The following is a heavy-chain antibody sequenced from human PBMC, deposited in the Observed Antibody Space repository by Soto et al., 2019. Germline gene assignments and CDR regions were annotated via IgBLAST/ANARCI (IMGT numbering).Heavy chain of an antibody. CDR1: VFTCSSYE. Sequence: PWWSLRLSCAASVFTCSSYEMNWFRQAPGKGLEWVSYISSSGSTIYYADSVKGRFTISRDNAKNSLYLQMNSLRAEDTAVYYCARDPVEYSYGDDFDYWGQGTLVTVSS. CDR2: ISSSGSTI. J-gene: IGHJ4*02. CDR3: ARDPVEYSYGDDFDY. V-gene: IGHV3-48*03. D-gene: IGHD5-18*01.